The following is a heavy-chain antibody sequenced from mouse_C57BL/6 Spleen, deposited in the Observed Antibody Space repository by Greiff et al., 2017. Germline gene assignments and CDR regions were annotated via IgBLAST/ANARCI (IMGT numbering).Heavy chain of an antibody. J-gene: IGHJ2*01. Sequence: QVQLQQSGAELARPGASVKLSCKASGYTFTSYGISWVKQRTGQGLEWIGEIYPRSGNTYYNEKFKGKAPLTADKSSSTAYMELRSLTSEDSAVYFCARNPPYYGRSSDYYFDYWGQGTTLTVSS. D-gene: IGHD1-1*01. CDR3: ARNPPYYGRSSDYYFDY. CDR2: IYPRSGNT. V-gene: IGHV1-81*01. CDR1: GYTFTSYG.